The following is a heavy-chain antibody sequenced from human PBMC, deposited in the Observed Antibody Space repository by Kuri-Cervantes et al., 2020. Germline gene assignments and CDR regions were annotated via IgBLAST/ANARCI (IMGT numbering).Heavy chain of an antibody. V-gene: IGHV3-23*01. D-gene: IGHD2-15*01. J-gene: IGHJ4*02. CDR2: ISGSGGST. Sequence: GESLKIPCAASGFTLSSYAMSWVRQAPGKGLEWVSAISGSGGSTYYADSVKGRFTISRDNSKNTLYLQMNSLRAEDTAVYYCARDAAGGAHTDYWGQGTLVTVSS. CDR3: ARDAAGGAHTDY. CDR1: GFTLSSYA.